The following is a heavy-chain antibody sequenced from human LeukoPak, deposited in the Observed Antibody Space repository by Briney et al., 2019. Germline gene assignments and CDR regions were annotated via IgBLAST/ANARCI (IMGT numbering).Heavy chain of an antibody. Sequence: PSETLSLTCTVSGGSISSYYWSWIRQPAGKGLEWIGRIYISGSTDYNPSLKSRVTMSEDTSKNQFSLKLSSVTAADTAVYYCAREKRYGDYPLYYYYFYMDVWGKGTTVTISS. J-gene: IGHJ6*03. CDR3: AREKRYGDYPLYYYYFYMDV. V-gene: IGHV4-4*07. D-gene: IGHD4-17*01. CDR1: GGSISSYY. CDR2: IYISGST.